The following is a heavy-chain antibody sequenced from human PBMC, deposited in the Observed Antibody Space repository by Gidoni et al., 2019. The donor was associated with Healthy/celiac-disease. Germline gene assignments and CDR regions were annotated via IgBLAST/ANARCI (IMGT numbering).Heavy chain of an antibody. D-gene: IGHD3-9*01. V-gene: IGHV4-61*02. J-gene: IGHJ5*02. CDR1: GGSISSGSYY. Sequence: QVQLQESGPGLVKPSQTLSLTCTVSGGSISSGSYYWSWIRQPAGKGLEWIGRIYTSGSTNYNPSLKSRVTISVDTSKNQFSLKLSSVTAADTAVYYCARFTIFFSGFDPWGQGTLVTVSS. CDR2: IYTSGST. CDR3: ARFTIFFSGFDP.